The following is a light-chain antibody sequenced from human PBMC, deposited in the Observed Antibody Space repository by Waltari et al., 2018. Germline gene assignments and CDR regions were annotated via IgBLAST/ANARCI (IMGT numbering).Light chain of an antibody. CDR3: QQYNNWPRT. CDR2: SAS. CDR1: QSITNN. V-gene: IGKV3-15*01. Sequence: EIVMTPSPVTLSVSPGERATLSCRASQSITNNLAWYQQRPGQAPRLLIYSASTRATGIPARFSGSGSGTEFTLTISSLQSEDFAVYHCQQYNNWPRTFGPGTKLEIK. J-gene: IGKJ2*01.